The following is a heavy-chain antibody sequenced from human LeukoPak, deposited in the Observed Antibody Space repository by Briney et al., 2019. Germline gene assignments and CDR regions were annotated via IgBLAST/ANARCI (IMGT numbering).Heavy chain of an antibody. V-gene: IGHV4-34*01. J-gene: IGHJ5*02. Sequence: PSETLSLTCAVYGGSFSGYYWSWIRQPPGKGLEWIGYIYHSGSTYYNPSLKSRVTMSVDRSKNQFPLKLSSVTAADTAVYYCARAWSDYYNWFDPWGQGTLVTVSS. D-gene: IGHD2-21*02. CDR1: GGSFSGYY. CDR2: IYHSGST. CDR3: ARAWSDYYNWFDP.